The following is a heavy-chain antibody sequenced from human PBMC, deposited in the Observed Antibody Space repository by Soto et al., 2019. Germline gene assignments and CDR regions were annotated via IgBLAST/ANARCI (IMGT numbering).Heavy chain of an antibody. J-gene: IGHJ6*02. CDR2: IKGDGSEK. CDR3: GRDEVRNGVGV. CDR1: GFTFSSYW. Sequence: GGSLRLSCVASGFTFSSYWMSWVRQAPGKGLEWVANIKGDGSEKKYVDSVRGRFTISRDNANNLVYLQMNSLRAEDTALYYCGRDEVRNGVGVWGQGTTVTVSS. V-gene: IGHV3-7*01.